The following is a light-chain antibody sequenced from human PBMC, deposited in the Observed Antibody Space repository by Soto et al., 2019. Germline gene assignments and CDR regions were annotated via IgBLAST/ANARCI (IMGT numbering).Light chain of an antibody. CDR3: SSYTRSSTRV. V-gene: IGLV2-14*03. J-gene: IGLJ2*01. CDR1: SSDVAGYNY. Sequence: QSVLTQPASVSGSPGQSITISCTGTSSDVAGYNYVSWYQQHPGKAPKLMIYDVSNRPSGVSSRFSGSKSGNTASLTISGLQAEDEADYYCSSYTRSSTRVFGGGTKLTVL. CDR2: DVS.